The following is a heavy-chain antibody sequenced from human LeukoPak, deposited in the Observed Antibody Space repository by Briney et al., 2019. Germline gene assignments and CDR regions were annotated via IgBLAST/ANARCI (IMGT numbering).Heavy chain of an antibody. CDR2: INHSGST. CDR3: ARSPYCSSTSCYPDY. CDR1: GGSFSGYY. Sequence: SETLSLTCAVYGGSFSGYYWSWIRQPPGKGLEWIGEINHSGSTNYNPSLKSRVTISVDTSKNQFSLKLSSVTAADTAVYYCARSPYCSSTSCYPDYWGQGTLVTVSS. V-gene: IGHV4-34*01. D-gene: IGHD2-2*01. J-gene: IGHJ4*02.